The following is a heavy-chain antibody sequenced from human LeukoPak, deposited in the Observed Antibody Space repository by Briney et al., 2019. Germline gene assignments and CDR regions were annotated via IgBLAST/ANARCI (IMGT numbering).Heavy chain of an antibody. Sequence: GGSLRLSCAASGFTFSSYWMSWVRQAPGKGLEWVAVIWYDGSNKYYADSVKGRFTISRDNSKNTLYLQMNSLRAEDTAVYYCATTRARQWLVHTLDYWGQGTLVTVSS. J-gene: IGHJ4*02. CDR2: IWYDGSNK. D-gene: IGHD6-19*01. CDR1: GFTFSSYW. CDR3: ATTRARQWLVHTLDY. V-gene: IGHV3-33*08.